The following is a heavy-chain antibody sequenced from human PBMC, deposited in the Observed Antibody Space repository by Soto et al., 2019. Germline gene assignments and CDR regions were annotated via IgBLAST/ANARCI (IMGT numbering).Heavy chain of an antibody. J-gene: IGHJ6*02. V-gene: IGHV4-34*01. CDR2: INHSGST. D-gene: IGHD2-8*01. CDR3: AGRIVLMVYAFYYGMDV. Sequence: SETLSLTRAVYGGSFSGYYWSWIRQPPGKGLEWIGEINHSGSTNYNPSLKSRVTISVDTSKNQFSLKLSSVTAADTAVYYCAGRIVLMVYAFYYGMDVWGQGTTVTVSS. CDR1: GGSFSGYY.